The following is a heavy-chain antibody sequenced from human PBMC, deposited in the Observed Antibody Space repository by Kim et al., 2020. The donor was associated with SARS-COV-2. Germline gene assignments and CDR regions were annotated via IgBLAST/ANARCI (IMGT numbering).Heavy chain of an antibody. Sequence: ASVKVSCKASGYTFTSYAMHWVRQAPGQRLEWMGWINAGNGNTKYSQKFQGRVTITRDTSASTAYMELSSLRSEDTAVYYCARVGIMVRGPPDYWGQGTLVTVAS. CDR1: GYTFTSYA. V-gene: IGHV1-3*01. CDR2: INAGNGNT. J-gene: IGHJ4*02. D-gene: IGHD3-10*01. CDR3: ARVGIMVRGPPDY.